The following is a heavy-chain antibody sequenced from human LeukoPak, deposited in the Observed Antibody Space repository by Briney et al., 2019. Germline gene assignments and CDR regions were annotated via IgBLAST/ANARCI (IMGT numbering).Heavy chain of an antibody. V-gene: IGHV3-21*01. J-gene: IGHJ4*02. CDR3: ARDLSGSYKYMLFDY. CDR2: ISSSSSYI. Sequence: GGSLRLSCAASGFTFGSYSMNWVRQAPGKGLEWVSSISSSSSYIYYADSVKGRFTISRDNAKNSLYLQMNSLRAEDTAVYYCARDLSGSYKYMLFDYWGQGTLVTVSS. CDR1: GFTFGSYS. D-gene: IGHD1-26*01.